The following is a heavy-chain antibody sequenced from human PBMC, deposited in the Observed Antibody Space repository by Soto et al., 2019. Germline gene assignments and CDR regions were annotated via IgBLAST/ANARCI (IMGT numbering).Heavy chain of an antibody. CDR3: AREHGDYYFDY. D-gene: IGHD4-17*01. V-gene: IGHV4-59*01. CDR2: IYYSGST. CDR1: GGSISSYY. Sequence: SETLSLTCTVSGGSISSYYWSWIRQPPGKGLEWIGYIYYSGSTNYNPSLKSRVTISVDTSKNQFSLKLSSVTAGDTAVYYCAREHGDYYFDYWGQGTQVTVSS. J-gene: IGHJ4*02.